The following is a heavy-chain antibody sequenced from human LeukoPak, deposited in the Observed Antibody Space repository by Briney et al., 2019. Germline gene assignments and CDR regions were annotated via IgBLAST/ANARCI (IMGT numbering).Heavy chain of an antibody. CDR3: ARRGRAAAANFDY. CDR1: GASVSFYY. D-gene: IGHD6-13*01. J-gene: IGHJ4*02. CDR2: IYYTGNT. Sequence: SEPLSLTCTVSGASVSFYYWNWIRQPPGKVLEWIGYIYYTGNTNYNPSLKSRVTMSIDTSKHQFSLKLNSVTAADTAVYYCARRGRAAAANFDYWGQGTLVTVSS. V-gene: IGHV4-59*08.